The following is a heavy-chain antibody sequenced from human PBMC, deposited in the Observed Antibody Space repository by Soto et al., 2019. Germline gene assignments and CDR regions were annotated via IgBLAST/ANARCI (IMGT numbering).Heavy chain of an antibody. CDR1: GGTFRTES. Sequence: QVHLVQSGAEVKKPGSSVKVSCKYSGGTFRTESINWVRQAPGQGLEWMGGILPFFGTADYAPRLQGRVTITAYGATTTAYMELSSLTSQYTAVYFCARGHEYGGNSDGFDVWGQGTMVTVSS. V-gene: IGHV1-69*13. CDR3: ARGHEYGGNSDGFDV. CDR2: ILPFFGTA. D-gene: IGHD3-16*01. J-gene: IGHJ3*01.